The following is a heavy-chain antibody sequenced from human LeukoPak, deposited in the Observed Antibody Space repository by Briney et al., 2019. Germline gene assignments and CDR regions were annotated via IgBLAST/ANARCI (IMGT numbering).Heavy chain of an antibody. D-gene: IGHD5-18*01. CDR3: ARTGDTVLFDY. V-gene: IGHV3-33*01. Sequence: GGSLRLSCAASGFTFSNYGMHCVRQAPGQGLEWVALIRYDGSKKDYADSVKGRFTISRDNSKNTLHLQMNSLRAEDTAVYYCARTGDTVLFDYWGQATLVTVSP. CDR1: GFTFSNYG. CDR2: IRYDGSKK. J-gene: IGHJ4*02.